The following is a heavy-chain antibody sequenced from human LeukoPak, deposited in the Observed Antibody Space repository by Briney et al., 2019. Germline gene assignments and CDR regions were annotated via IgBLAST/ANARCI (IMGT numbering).Heavy chain of an antibody. D-gene: IGHD3-10*01. Sequence: SVKVSCKASGGTFSSYAISWVRQAPGQGLEWMGGIIPIFGTANYAQKFQGRVTVTADESTSTAYMELSSLRSEDTAVYYCAREARITMVRGVIPTFDYWGQGTLVTVSS. V-gene: IGHV1-69*01. J-gene: IGHJ4*02. CDR2: IIPIFGTA. CDR1: GGTFSSYA. CDR3: AREARITMVRGVIPTFDY.